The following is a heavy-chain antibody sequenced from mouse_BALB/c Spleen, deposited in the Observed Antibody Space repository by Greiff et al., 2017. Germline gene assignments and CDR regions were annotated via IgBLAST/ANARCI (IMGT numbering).Heavy chain of an antibody. CDR2: INPSNGRT. CDR1: GYTFTSYW. Sequence: QVQLQQSGAELVKPGASVKLSCKASGYTFTSYWMHWVKQRPGQGLEWIGEINPSNGRTNYNEKFKSKATLTVDKSSSTAYMQLSSLTSEDSAVYDCARGGTTVVADWYFDVWGAGTTVTVSS. CDR3: ARGGTTVVADWYFDV. V-gene: IGHV1S81*02. J-gene: IGHJ1*01. D-gene: IGHD1-1*01.